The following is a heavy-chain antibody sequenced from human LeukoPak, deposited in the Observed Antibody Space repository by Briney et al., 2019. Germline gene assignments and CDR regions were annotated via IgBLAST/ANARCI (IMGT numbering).Heavy chain of an antibody. Sequence: GASVKVSYKASGYTFTGYYMHWVRQAPGQGLEWKGWINPNSGGTNYAQKFQGRVTMTRDTSISTAYMELSRLRSDDTAVYYCARVKLSTTVMPDFWGQGTLVTVSS. D-gene: IGHD4-17*01. V-gene: IGHV1-2*02. CDR3: ARVKLSTTVMPDF. CDR1: GYTFTGYY. J-gene: IGHJ4*02. CDR2: INPNSGGT.